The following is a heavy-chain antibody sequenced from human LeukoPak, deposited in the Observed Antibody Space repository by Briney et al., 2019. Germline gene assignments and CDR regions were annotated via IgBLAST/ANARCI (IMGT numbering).Heavy chain of an antibody. V-gene: IGHV3-23*01. CDR3: AKGYYDYVWGSYYFDY. CDR1: EFTFSSYA. D-gene: IGHD3-16*01. Sequence: GGSLRLSCVASEFTFSSYAMSWVRQAPGKGLEWVTAISGSGTTTYYADSVKGRFTISRDNSKDTLYLQMNSLRAEDTAVYYCAKGYYDYVWGSYYFDYWGQGTLVTVSS. CDR2: ISGSGTTT. J-gene: IGHJ4*02.